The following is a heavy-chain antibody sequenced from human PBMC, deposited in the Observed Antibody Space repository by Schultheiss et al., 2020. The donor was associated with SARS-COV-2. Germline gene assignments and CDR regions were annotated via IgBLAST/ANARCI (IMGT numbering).Heavy chain of an antibody. D-gene: IGHD3-3*01. CDR3: ARDLSEYYDFWSGYPYYYYMDV. V-gene: IGHV1-2*06. J-gene: IGHJ6*03. CDR1: GYTFTGYY. CDR2: INPNSGGT. Sequence: ASVKVSCKASGYTFTGYYMHWVRQAPGQGLEWMGRINPNSGGTNYAQKFQGRVTMTRDTSISTAYMELSRLRSDDTAVYYCARDLSEYYDFWSGYPYYYYMDVWGKGTTVTVSS.